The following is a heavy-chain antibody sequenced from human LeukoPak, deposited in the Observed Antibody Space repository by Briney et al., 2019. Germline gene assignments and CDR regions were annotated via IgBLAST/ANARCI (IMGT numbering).Heavy chain of an antibody. V-gene: IGHV3-7*01. J-gene: IGHJ4*02. CDR1: GFTFSNYW. Sequence: GGSLRLSCAASGFTFSNYWMSWVRQAPGKGLEWVANIKQDGSEKYYVDSVTGRFTISRDNAKNSLYLQMNSLRAEDTAVFYCAREAITMVRGVFINQYYFDYWGQGILVTVSS. CDR2: IKQDGSEK. CDR3: AREAITMVRGVFINQYYFDY. D-gene: IGHD3-10*01.